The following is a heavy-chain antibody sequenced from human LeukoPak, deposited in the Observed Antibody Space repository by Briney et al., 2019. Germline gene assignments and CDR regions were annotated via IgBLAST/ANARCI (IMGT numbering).Heavy chain of an antibody. CDR3: ARDSAPSSGIAVAGYFDP. CDR2: ISYSGST. D-gene: IGHD6-19*01. Sequence: PSETLSLTCTVSGDSISSYYWSWIRQPPGKGLEWIEYISYSGSTNYNPSLKSRVTISVDTSKNQFSLKLSSVTVADSAVYYCARDSAPSSGIAVAGYFDPWGQGTLVTVSS. V-gene: IGHV4-59*01. J-gene: IGHJ4*02. CDR1: GDSISSYY.